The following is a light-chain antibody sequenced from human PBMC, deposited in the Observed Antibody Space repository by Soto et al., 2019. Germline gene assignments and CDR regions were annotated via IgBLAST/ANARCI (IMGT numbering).Light chain of an antibody. CDR2: NNN. V-gene: IGLV1-44*01. Sequence: QSVLTQPPSASGTPGQRVTISCSGSNSNIGSNTVNWYQHLPGTAPKLLIYNNNQRPSGVPDRFSGSESGTSASLAISGLQSEDEADYYCASWDDSLNVVVFGGGTKVTVL. CDR1: NSNIGSNT. J-gene: IGLJ2*01. CDR3: ASWDDSLNVVV.